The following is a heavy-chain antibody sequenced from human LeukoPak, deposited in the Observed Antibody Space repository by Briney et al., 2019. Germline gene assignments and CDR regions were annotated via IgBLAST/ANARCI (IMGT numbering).Heavy chain of an antibody. CDR1: GFTFSSYA. V-gene: IGHV3-30-3*01. D-gene: IGHD2-15*01. Sequence: PGGSLRLSCAASGFTFSSYAMHWVRQAPGKGLEWVAVISYDGSNKYYADSVKGRFTISRDDAKNSLSLQGDSLRAEDTAVYYCARARYCSGGSCYLFDYWGQGTLVTVSS. CDR2: ISYDGSNK. J-gene: IGHJ4*02. CDR3: ARARYCSGGSCYLFDY.